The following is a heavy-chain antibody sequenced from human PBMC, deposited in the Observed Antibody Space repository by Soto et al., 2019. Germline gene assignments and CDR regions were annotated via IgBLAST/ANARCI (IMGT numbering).Heavy chain of an antibody. CDR1: GFTFSSYG. D-gene: IGHD3-22*01. J-gene: IGHJ4*02. CDR3: AKDLAENYYDNYFDY. V-gene: IGHV3-30*18. CDR2: ISYDGSNK. Sequence: QVQLVESGGGVVQPGRSLRLSCAASGFTFSSYGMHWVRQAPGKGLEWVAVISYDGSNKYYADSVKGRFTISRDNSKNTLYLQMNSLRAEDTAVYYCAKDLAENYYDNYFDYWGQGTLVTVSS.